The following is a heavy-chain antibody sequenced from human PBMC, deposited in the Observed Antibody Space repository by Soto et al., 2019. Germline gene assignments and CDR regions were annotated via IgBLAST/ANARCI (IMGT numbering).Heavy chain of an antibody. V-gene: IGHV1-18*01. J-gene: IGHJ4*02. CDR1: GYTFTSYG. CDR3: ARPMNYNDYLDS. CDR2: IHGNDGTT. D-gene: IGHD3-10*01. Sequence: ASVKVSFKPSGYTFTSYGISWVRQAPGQGLEWMGWIHGNDGTTKYSQTFQGRVTLTRDTSASTDYMELGSLRPEDTAVYYCARPMNYNDYLDSWGQGTLVTVSS.